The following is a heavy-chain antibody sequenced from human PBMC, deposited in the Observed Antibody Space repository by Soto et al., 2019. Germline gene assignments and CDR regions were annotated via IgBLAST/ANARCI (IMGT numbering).Heavy chain of an antibody. CDR1: GFTFSTYW. Sequence: EVQLVESGGGLVQPGGSLRLSCAASGFTFSTYWMNWIRQVPGKGLEGVSRINRDASNTYYEDSVKGRFTTSRDNAKNTLHLEMNSLRAEDTAVYYCVRDGHCITTSCYGDGVDPWGQGTLVTVSS. D-gene: IGHD2-2*01. J-gene: IGHJ5*02. CDR2: INRDASNT. V-gene: IGHV3-74*01. CDR3: VRDGHCITTSCYGDGVDP.